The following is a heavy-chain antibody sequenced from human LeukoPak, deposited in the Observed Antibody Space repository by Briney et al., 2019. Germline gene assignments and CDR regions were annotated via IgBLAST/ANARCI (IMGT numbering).Heavy chain of an antibody. Sequence: SETLSLTCAVYGGSFSGYYWSWIRQPPGKGLEWIGEINHSGSTNYNPSLKSRVTISVDTSKNQFSLKLSSVTAADTAVYYCARGFYYDNSGYWNWFDPWGQGTLVTVSS. CDR1: GGSFSGYY. D-gene: IGHD3-22*01. CDR3: ARGFYYDNSGYWNWFDP. V-gene: IGHV4-34*01. J-gene: IGHJ5*02. CDR2: INHSGST.